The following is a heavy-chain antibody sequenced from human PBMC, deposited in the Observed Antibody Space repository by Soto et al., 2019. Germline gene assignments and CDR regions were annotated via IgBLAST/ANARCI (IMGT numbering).Heavy chain of an antibody. V-gene: IGHV3-30*18. CDR3: AKAIYSSSWYTLYYYYYGMDV. CDR1: GFTFSSYG. J-gene: IGHJ6*02. Sequence: GGSLGLSCAPSGFTFSSYGMHWVRQAPGKGLEWVAVISYDGSNKYYADSVKGRFTISRDNSKNTLYLQMNSLRAEDTAVCYCAKAIYSSSWYTLYYYYYGMDVWGQGTTVTVSS. CDR2: ISYDGSNK. D-gene: IGHD6-13*01.